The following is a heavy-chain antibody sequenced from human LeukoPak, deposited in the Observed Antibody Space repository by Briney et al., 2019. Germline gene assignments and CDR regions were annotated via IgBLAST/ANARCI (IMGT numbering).Heavy chain of an antibody. CDR2: ISYDGSNK. J-gene: IGHJ4*02. V-gene: IGHV3-30*03. CDR3: ARGEAYSSSWYSVDY. CDR1: GFTFSTYG. D-gene: IGHD6-13*01. Sequence: PGGSLRLSCAASGFTFSTYGMHWVRQVPGKGLEWVAVISYDGSNKYYADSVKGRFTISRDNSKNTLYLQMNSLRAEDTAVYYCARGEAYSSSWYSVDYWGQGTLVTVSS.